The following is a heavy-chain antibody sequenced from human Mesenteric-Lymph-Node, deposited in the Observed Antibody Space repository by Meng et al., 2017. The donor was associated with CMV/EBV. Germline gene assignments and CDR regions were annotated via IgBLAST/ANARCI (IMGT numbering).Heavy chain of an antibody. J-gene: IGHJ4*02. CDR2: INHSGST. D-gene: IGHD2-2*02. V-gene: IGHV4-34*01. CDR3: ARGLGCSRASCHRPLDY. Sequence: YCGSFSGYYWSWIRQPPGKGLGWIGEINHSGSTNYNPSLKSRVTVSVDTSKNQFSLKLSSVTAADTAVYYCARGLGCSRASCHRPLDYWGQGTLVTVSS. CDR1: CGSFSGYY.